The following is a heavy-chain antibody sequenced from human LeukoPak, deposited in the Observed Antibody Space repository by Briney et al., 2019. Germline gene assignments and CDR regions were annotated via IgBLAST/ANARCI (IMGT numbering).Heavy chain of an antibody. CDR2: ISSSSSTI. CDR1: GFTFSSYS. D-gene: IGHD3-10*01. J-gene: IGHJ6*02. CDR3: ARDAHTGSGTYWGGVDYYYGLDV. V-gene: IGHV3-48*01. Sequence: PGGSLRLSCAASGFTFSSYSMNWVRQAPGKGLECVSYISSSSSTIYYADSVKGRFTISRDNSKNTLYPQMNSLRAEDTAVYYCARDAHTGSGTYWGGVDYYYGLDVWGQGTTVTVSS.